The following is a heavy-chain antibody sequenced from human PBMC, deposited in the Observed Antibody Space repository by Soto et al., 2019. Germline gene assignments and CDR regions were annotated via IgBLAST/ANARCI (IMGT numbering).Heavy chain of an antibody. CDR2: INPNSGGT. CDR1: GCTFTGYY. J-gene: IGHJ6*02. V-gene: IGHV1-2*04. CDR3: ARDRIAARFYYYYYGMDV. Sequence: ASVKVSCKASGCTFTGYYMHWVRQAPGQGLEWMGWINPNSGGTNYAQKFQGWVTMTRDTSISTAYMELSRLRSDDTAVYYCARDRIAARFYYYYYGMDVWGQGTTVTVSS. D-gene: IGHD6-6*01.